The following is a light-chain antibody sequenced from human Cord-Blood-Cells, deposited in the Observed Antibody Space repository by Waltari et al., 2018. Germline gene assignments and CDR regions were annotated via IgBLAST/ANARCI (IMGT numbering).Light chain of an antibody. Sequence: SALTQPASVAGSPGQSITISCTGTSSDVGGYNYVSWYQQHPGKAPKLMIYDVSNRPAAVSNRFSGSKSGSTSALTISGVQAEEEADDYCSSYTSSSTLEVFGGGTKLTVL. V-gene: IGLV2-14*01. CDR3: SSYTSSSTLEV. CDR1: SSDVGGYNY. CDR2: DVS. J-gene: IGLJ3*02.